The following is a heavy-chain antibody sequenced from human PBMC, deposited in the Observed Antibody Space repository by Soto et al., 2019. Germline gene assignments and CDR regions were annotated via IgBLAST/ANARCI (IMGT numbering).Heavy chain of an antibody. V-gene: IGHV3-33*01. CDR2: IWYDGSNK. J-gene: IGHJ4*02. Sequence: QVQLVESGGGVVQPERSLRLSCAASGFTFSSYGMHWVRQAPGKGLEWVAVIWYDGSNKYYADSVKGRFTISRDNSKNTLYLQMNSLRAEDTAVYYCARSQYSGSYFVDYWGQGTLVTVSS. D-gene: IGHD1-26*01. CDR1: GFTFSSYG. CDR3: ARSQYSGSYFVDY.